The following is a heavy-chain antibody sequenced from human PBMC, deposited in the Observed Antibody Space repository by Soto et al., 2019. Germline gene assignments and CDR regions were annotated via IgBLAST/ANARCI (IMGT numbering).Heavy chain of an antibody. Sequence: QVQLVQSGAEVKKPGSSVKVSCKASGGTFSSYTISWVRQAPGQGLEWMGRIIPILGIANYAQKFQGRVTITADKSTSTAYMELSSLRYEDTAVYYCARDRGSSSTCFDYWGQGTLVTVSS. CDR3: ARDRGSSSTCFDY. CDR1: GGTFSSYT. CDR2: IIPILGIA. J-gene: IGHJ4*02. D-gene: IGHD6-13*01. V-gene: IGHV1-69*08.